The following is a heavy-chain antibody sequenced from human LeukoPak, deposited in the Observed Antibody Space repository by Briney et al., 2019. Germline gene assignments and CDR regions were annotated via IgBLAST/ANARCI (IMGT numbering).Heavy chain of an antibody. D-gene: IGHD6-19*01. CDR2: IDPSDSYT. V-gene: IGHV5-10-1*01. CDR3: ASSAVAGTGEDTRLDY. CDR1: GYSFTSYW. Sequence: GESLKISCKGSGYSFTSYWISWVRQMPGKGLEWMGRIDPSDSYTNYSPSFQGHVTISADKSISTAYLQWSSLKASDTAMYYCASSAVAGTGEDTRLDYWGQGTLVTVSS. J-gene: IGHJ4*02.